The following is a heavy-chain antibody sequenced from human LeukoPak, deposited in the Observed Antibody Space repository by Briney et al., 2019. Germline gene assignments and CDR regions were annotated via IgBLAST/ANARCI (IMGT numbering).Heavy chain of an antibody. CDR3: ARGGYSYGRYFDY. D-gene: IGHD5-18*01. Sequence: PGGSLRLSCAASGFTFSSYAMHWVRQAPGKGLEWVAFIRYDGSNKYYADSVKGRFTISRDNSENTLYLQMNSLRAEDTAVYYCARGGYSYGRYFDYWGQGTLVTVSS. J-gene: IGHJ4*02. CDR2: IRYDGSNK. CDR1: GFTFSSYA. V-gene: IGHV3-30*02.